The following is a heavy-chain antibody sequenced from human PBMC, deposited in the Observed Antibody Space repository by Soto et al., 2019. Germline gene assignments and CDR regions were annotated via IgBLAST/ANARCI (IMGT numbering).Heavy chain of an antibody. CDR2: IYYSGST. CDR3: ARDWGYSSSFGFGNWFDP. V-gene: IGHV4-30-4*01. Sequence: QVQLQESGPGLVKPSQTLSLTCTVSGGSISSGDYYWSWIRQPPGKGLEWIGYIYYSGSTYYNPSRKSRVTKSVDTSKSQFSLMLISVTAADTAVYYCARDWGYSSSFGFGNWFDPWGQGTLVTVSS. CDR1: GGSISSGDYY. J-gene: IGHJ5*02. D-gene: IGHD6-6*01.